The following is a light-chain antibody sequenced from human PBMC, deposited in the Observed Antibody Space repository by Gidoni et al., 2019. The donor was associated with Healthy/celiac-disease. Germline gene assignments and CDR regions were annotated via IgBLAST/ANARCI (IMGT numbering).Light chain of an antibody. CDR3: QQYYSTLIT. Sequence: DIVMTQSPDALAVSLGERATINCKSSQSALYSSNNKNYLAWYQQKPGQPPKLLIYWASTRESGVPERFSGSGSGTDFTLTISSLQAEDVAVYYCQQYYSTLITFGQGTRLEIK. J-gene: IGKJ5*01. CDR1: QSALYSSNNKNY. V-gene: IGKV4-1*01. CDR2: WAS.